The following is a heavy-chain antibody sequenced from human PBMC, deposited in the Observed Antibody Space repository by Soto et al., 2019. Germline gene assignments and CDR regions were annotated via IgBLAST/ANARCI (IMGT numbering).Heavy chain of an antibody. D-gene: IGHD3-10*01. CDR3: ARLGPYGSETYSFRYNWFDP. Sequence: PGRSLRLSCTTSGVTVSSSHMSWVRQDPGKGLDWVSVIYSGGNSYYAVSVQGRFTISRDNSKNTVYLQMNSLRGEDTAIYYCARLGPYGSETYSFRYNWFDPWGQGTLVTVSS. CDR1: GVTVSSSH. V-gene: IGHV3-53*01. J-gene: IGHJ5*02. CDR2: IYSGGNS.